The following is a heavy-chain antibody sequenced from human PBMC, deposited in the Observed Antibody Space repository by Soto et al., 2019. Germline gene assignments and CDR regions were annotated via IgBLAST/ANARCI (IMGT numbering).Heavy chain of an antibody. CDR2: INPNSGGT. CDR3: AREYCSSNSCPGAFDT. Sequence: ASVKVSCKASGYTFTGYYMHWVRQAPGQGLEWMGWINPNSGGTNYAQKFQGWVTMTRDTSISTAYMELSRLRSDDTAVYYCAREYCSSNSCPGAFDTWGQGTLVTVPQ. V-gene: IGHV1-2*04. D-gene: IGHD2-2*01. J-gene: IGHJ5*02. CDR1: GYTFTGYY.